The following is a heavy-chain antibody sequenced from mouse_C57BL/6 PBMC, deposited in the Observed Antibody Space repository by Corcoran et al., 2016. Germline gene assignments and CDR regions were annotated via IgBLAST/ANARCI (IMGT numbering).Heavy chain of an antibody. Sequence: QIQLVQSGPELKKPGETVKISCKASGYTFTTYGMSWVKQAPGKGLKWMGWINTYSGVPTYADDFKGRFAFSLETSASTAYLQINNLKNDDTATYFCAREGGYYYGSSSSWFAYWGQGTLVTVSA. J-gene: IGHJ3*01. CDR1: GYTFTTYG. CDR2: INTYSGVP. D-gene: IGHD1-1*01. V-gene: IGHV9-3*01. CDR3: AREGGYYYGSSSSWFAY.